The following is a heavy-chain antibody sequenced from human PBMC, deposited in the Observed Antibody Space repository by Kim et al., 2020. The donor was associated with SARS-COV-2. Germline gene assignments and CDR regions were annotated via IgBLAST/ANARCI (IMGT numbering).Heavy chain of an antibody. D-gene: IGHD2-15*01. J-gene: IGHJ6*03. V-gene: IGHV4-34*01. Sequence: LQRRVTISVDTSKNRFSLKLSSVTAADTAVYYCARGRWTPYYYYYYMDVWGKGTTVTVSS. CDR3: ARGRWTPYYYYYYMDV.